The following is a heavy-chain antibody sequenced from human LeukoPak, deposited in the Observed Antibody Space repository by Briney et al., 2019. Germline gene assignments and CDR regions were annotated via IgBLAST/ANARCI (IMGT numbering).Heavy chain of an antibody. CDR1: GGSISSYY. J-gene: IGHJ5*02. D-gene: IGHD1-26*01. Sequence: SETLSLTCTVSGGSISSYYWSWIRQPPGKGLDWIGYIYYSGSTNYNPSLKSRVTISVDTSKNQFSLKLSSVTAADTAVYYCTRDSGARSSIVGATSWFDPWGQGTLVTVSS. CDR3: TRDSGARSSIVGATSWFDP. V-gene: IGHV4-59*12. CDR2: IYYSGST.